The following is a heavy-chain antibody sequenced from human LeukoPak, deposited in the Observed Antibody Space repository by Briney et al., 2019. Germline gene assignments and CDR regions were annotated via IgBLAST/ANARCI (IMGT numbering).Heavy chain of an antibody. V-gene: IGHV3-23*01. CDR1: GFTFSSYA. D-gene: IGHD4-11*01. Sequence: GGSLRLSCAASGFTFSSYAMSWVRQAPGKGLEWVSAISGSGGSTYYADSVKGRFTISRDNSKNTLFLQMNSLGAEDTAVYYCAKDLEPSNSYYYYYMDVWAKGTTVTVSS. CDR3: AKDLEPSNSYYYYYMDV. CDR2: ISGSGGST. J-gene: IGHJ6*03.